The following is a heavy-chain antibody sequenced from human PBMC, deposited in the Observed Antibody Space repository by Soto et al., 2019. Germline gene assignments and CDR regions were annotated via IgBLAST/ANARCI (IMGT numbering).Heavy chain of an antibody. J-gene: IGHJ6*02. CDR2: ISYDGSNK. CDR1: GFTFSSYG. Sequence: HPGGSLRLSCAASGFTFSSYGMHWVRQAPGKGLEWVAVISYDGSNKYYADSVKGRFTISRDNSKNTLYLQMNSLRAEDTAVYYCAKGDQPLLLYGMDVWGQGTTVTVSS. V-gene: IGHV3-30*18. D-gene: IGHD2-2*01. CDR3: AKGDQPLLLYGMDV.